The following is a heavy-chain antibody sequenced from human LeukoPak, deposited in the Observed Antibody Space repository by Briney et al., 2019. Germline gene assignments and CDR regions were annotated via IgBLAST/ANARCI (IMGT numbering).Heavy chain of an antibody. Sequence: SETLSLTCTVSGGSISSSSYYWGWIRQPPGKGLEWIGYIHYSGSTNYSPSLRSRVTISVDTSKNQFSLKLSSVTAADTAVYYCARDLKSGELANYWGQGTLVTVSS. CDR3: ARDLKSGELANY. V-gene: IGHV4-61*01. D-gene: IGHD1-26*01. CDR2: IHYSGST. J-gene: IGHJ4*02. CDR1: GGSISSSSYY.